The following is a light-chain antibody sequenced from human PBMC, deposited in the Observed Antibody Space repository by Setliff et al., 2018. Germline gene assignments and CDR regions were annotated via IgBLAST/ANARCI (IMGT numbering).Light chain of an antibody. Sequence: QSALAQPASVSGSPGQSITISCTGTSSDVGGYNYVSWYQQHPGKAPKLMIYDVSNRPSGVSNRFSGSKSGNTASLTISGLQAEDEADYYCSSYAGSSTLYVFGTGTKGTV. CDR2: DVS. J-gene: IGLJ1*01. CDR3: SSYAGSSTLYV. CDR1: SSDVGGYNY. V-gene: IGLV2-14*03.